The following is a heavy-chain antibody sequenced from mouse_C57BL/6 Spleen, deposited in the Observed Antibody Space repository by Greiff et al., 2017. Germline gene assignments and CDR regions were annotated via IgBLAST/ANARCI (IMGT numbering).Heavy chain of an antibody. Sequence: QVQLKQSGPGLVQPSQSLSITCTVSGFSLTSYGVHWVRQSPGKGLAWLGVIWRGGSTDYNAAFMSRLSITKDNSKSQVFFKMNRLQADDTARYYCAKRDGYYESAMDCWGQGTSVTVSS. V-gene: IGHV2-5*01. CDR3: AKRDGYYESAMDC. CDR2: IWRGGST. D-gene: IGHD2-3*01. CDR1: GFSLTSYG. J-gene: IGHJ4*01.